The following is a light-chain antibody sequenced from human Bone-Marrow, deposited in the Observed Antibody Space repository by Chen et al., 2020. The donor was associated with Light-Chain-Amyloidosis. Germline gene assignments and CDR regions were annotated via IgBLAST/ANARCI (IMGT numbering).Light chain of an antibody. CDR3: QVWDRSSDRPV. CDR2: DDS. Sequence: SYVLTQPSSVSVAPGQTATIACGGNYIGSTSVHWYQQTPGQAPLLVFYDDSDRPSGIPERWSGSNSGNAATLTISGFEAGDEADYYCQVWDRSSDRPVFGGGTKLTVL. J-gene: IGLJ3*02. CDR1: YIGSTS. V-gene: IGLV3-21*02.